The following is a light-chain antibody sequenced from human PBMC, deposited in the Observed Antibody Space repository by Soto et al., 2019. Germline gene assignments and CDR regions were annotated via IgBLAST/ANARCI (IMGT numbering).Light chain of an antibody. Sequence: DIRMTQSPSTLSASVGDRVTITCRASQGISGWLAWYQQKPGKAPKLLIYDASSLESGVPSRFSGSGSGTEFTLTISSLRPDDFATYYCQQYNSYWTFGQGNKVEIK. CDR3: QQYNSYWT. CDR1: QGISGW. J-gene: IGKJ1*01. V-gene: IGKV1-5*01. CDR2: DAS.